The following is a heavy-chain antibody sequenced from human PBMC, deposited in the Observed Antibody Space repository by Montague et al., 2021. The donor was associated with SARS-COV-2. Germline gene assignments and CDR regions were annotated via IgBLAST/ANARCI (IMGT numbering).Heavy chain of an antibody. Sequence: SETLSLTCAVYGGSFSGYYWSWIRQPPGKGLEWIGEINDSGSTYXNPSLKSRVTISVDTSKNQFSLKLSSVTAADTAVYYCARGRAARSITIFGVVNPAIRYDYYMDVWGKGTTVTVSS. D-gene: IGHD3-3*01. CDR3: ARGRAARSITIFGVVNPAIRYDYYMDV. J-gene: IGHJ6*03. V-gene: IGHV4-34*01. CDR2: INDSGST. CDR1: GGSFSGYY.